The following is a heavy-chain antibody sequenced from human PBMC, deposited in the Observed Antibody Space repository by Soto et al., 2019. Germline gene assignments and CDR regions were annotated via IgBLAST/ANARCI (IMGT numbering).Heavy chain of an antibody. V-gene: IGHV3-30*18. J-gene: IGHJ4*02. CDR3: AKGLWFGELFPDY. D-gene: IGHD3-10*01. CDR1: GITLSTFG. CDR2: ISYDGSNK. Sequence: QVQLVEAGGGVVQPGRSLRLSCAASGITLSTFGMHLVRQAPGQGLEWVALISYDGSNKYYVDSVKGRFTISGDNSKNTLYLQMNSLRAEDTAMYYCAKGLWFGELFPDYWGQGTLVTVSS.